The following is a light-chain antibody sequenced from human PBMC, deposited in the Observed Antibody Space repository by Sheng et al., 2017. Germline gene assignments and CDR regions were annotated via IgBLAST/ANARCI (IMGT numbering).Light chain of an antibody. CDR2: GAS. V-gene: IGKV3-15*01. CDR1: QNINNN. J-gene: IGKJ5*01. Sequence: EIVMTQSPATLSVSPGERATLSCRASQNINNNLAWYQQRPGQPPSLLVYGASTRATGIPARFSGSGPETEFTLSISSLQSGDVAVYYCQQYNNWPRTFGQGTRLEIK. CDR3: QQYNNWPRT.